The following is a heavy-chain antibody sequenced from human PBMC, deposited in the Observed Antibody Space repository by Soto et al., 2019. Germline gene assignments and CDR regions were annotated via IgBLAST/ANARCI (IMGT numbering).Heavy chain of an antibody. D-gene: IGHD4-17*01. J-gene: IGHJ4*02. Sequence: EVQLLESGGDLVQPGGSLRLSCVASGFTFSSYTMTWVRQAPGKGLEWVSVIYSSGDSTYYADSVKGRFTISRDNSKNTLYLQMKSLRADDTAVYYCAKSPTMTTKVVDYWGQGTLVTVSS. V-gene: IGHV3-23*01. CDR3: AKSPTMTTKVVDY. CDR2: IYSSGDST. CDR1: GFTFSSYT.